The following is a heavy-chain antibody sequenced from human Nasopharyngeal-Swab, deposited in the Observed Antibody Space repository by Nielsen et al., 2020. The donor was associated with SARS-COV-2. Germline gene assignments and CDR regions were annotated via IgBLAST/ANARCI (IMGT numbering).Heavy chain of an antibody. CDR2: ISAYNGNT. J-gene: IGHJ4*02. CDR1: GYTFTSYG. D-gene: IGHD3-9*01. Sequence: ASVKVSCKASGYTFTSYGISWVRQAPGQGLEWMGWISAYNGNTNYAQKLQGRVTMTTDTSTSTAYMELRSLRSDDTAVYYCARDGYTYDDILTGYKHFDYWGQGTLVTVSS. CDR3: ARDGYTYDDILTGYKHFDY. V-gene: IGHV1-18*01.